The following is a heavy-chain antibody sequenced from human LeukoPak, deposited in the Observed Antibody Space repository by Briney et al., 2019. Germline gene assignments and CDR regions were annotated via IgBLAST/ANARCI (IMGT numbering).Heavy chain of an antibody. CDR2: ISGSGGST. CDR1: GFTFSSYA. D-gene: IGHD2-2*01. CDR3: AKPPPRYCSSTSCPYY. V-gene: IGHV3-23*01. J-gene: IGHJ4*02. Sequence: QSGGSLRLSCAASGFTFSSYAMSWVRQAPGRGLEWVSAISGSGGSTYYADSVKGRFTISRDNSKNTLYLQMNSLRAEDTAVYYCAKPPPRYCSSTSCPYYWGQGTLVTVSS.